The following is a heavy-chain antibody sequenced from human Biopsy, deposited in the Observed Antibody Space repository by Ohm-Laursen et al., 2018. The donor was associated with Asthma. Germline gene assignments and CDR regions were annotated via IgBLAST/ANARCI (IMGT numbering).Heavy chain of an antibody. CDR2: ITGSGGTT. J-gene: IGHJ6*02. V-gene: IGHV3-23*01. CDR3: AKDRFDNSVTSKYYYYGIDV. D-gene: IGHD3-16*01. CDR1: GFTFSSSA. Sequence: SLRLSCTASGFTFSSSAMSWVRQAPGKGLGRVSAITGSGGTTYYADSVRGRFTISRDNVRNRLHLQMSSLRPDDSAAYHCAKDRFDNSVTSKYYYYGIDVWGQGTTVTVSS.